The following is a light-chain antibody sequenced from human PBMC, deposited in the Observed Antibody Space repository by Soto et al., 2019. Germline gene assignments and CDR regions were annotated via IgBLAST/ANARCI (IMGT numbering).Light chain of an antibody. CDR2: EVI. CDR1: SSDIGYYKY. Sequence: QSVLTQPPSASGSPGQSVTISCTGTSSDIGYYKYVSWYQQHPGKAPKLIIYEVIKRPSGVPDRFSGSKSGNTASLTVSGLQAEDEADYYCSSYAGSNLGVFGTGTKDTVL. CDR3: SSYAGSNLGV. V-gene: IGLV2-8*01. J-gene: IGLJ1*01.